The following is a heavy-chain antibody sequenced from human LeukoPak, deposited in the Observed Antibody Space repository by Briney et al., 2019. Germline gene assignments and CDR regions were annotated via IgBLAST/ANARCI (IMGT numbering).Heavy chain of an antibody. CDR2: INPNSGGT. CDR3: ARVYSGSYGGYFQH. J-gene: IGHJ1*01. V-gene: IGHV1-2*02. Sequence: ASVKVSCKASGYTFTGYYMHWVRQAPGQGLEWMGWINPNSGGTNYAQKLQGRVTMTTDTSTSTAYMELRSLRSDDTAVYYCARVYSGSYGGYFQHWGQGTLVTVSS. D-gene: IGHD1-26*01. CDR1: GYTFTGYY.